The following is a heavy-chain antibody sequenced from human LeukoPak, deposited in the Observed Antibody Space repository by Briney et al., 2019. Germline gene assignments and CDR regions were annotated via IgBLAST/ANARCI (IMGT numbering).Heavy chain of an antibody. J-gene: IGHJ6*02. CDR2: IRSDGST. CDR3: ARNNGMDV. CDR1: GFTVSSNY. V-gene: IGHV3-53*01. Sequence: GGSLRLSCAASGFTVSSNYMSWVRQAPGKGLEWVSVIRSDGSTNHADSVKGRFTISRDNSKNTLYLQMNNLRAEDTAMYYCARNNGMDVWGQGTTVIVSS.